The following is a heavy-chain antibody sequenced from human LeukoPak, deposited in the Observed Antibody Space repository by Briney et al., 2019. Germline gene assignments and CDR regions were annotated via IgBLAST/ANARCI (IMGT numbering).Heavy chain of an antibody. CDR1: GYIFANYG. CDR2: ISAYNGGR. J-gene: IGHJ3*01. CDR3: ARDVVVASGARTLDV. V-gene: IGHV1-18*01. Sequence: ASVKVSCKASGYIFANYGLSWVRQAPGQGLEWMAWISAYNGGRKYAQKYQGRISMTTDTSTSTASMELRSLTSDDTAMYYCARDVVVASGARTLDVWGQGTMVTVSS. D-gene: IGHD2-15*01.